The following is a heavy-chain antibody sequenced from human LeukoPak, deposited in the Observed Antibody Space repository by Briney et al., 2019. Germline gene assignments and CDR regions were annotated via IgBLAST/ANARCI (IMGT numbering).Heavy chain of an antibody. Sequence: SVKVSFKASGGTFSSYAISWVRQPPGQGLEWMGRIIPIFGIANYAQKFQGRVTITADKYTSTAYMELSSLRSEDTAVYYCARDSDSSGYYYDYWGQGTLVTVSS. CDR2: IIPIFGIA. J-gene: IGHJ4*02. D-gene: IGHD3-22*01. CDR1: GGTFSSYA. V-gene: IGHV1-69*04. CDR3: ARDSDSSGYYYDY.